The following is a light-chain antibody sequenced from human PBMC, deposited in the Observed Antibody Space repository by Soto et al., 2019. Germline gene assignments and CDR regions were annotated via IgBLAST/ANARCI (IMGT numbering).Light chain of an antibody. CDR3: QQYGDSPWT. Sequence: IVLTQSPVPLSLSPGKRATLSCRASQSVSSSYLAWYQQKPGQAPRLLIYGASSRATGIPDRFSGSGSGTDFTLTISRLEPEDFAVYYCQQYGDSPWTFGQGTKVDI. V-gene: IGKV3-20*01. CDR1: QSVSSSY. J-gene: IGKJ1*01. CDR2: GAS.